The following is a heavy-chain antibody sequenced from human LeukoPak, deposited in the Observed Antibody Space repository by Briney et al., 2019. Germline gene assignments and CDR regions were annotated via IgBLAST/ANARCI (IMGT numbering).Heavy chain of an antibody. J-gene: IGHJ3*02. CDR1: GFTLRSYV. V-gene: IGHV3-23*01. Sequence: PGGSLRLSCVASGFTLRSYVMNWVRQTPGKGLEWVSSISGSGDSTFYADSVKGRFTISRDNSKNTLYLQMNSLRAEDTAVYYCARDGATTYYYDSSEDAFDIWGQGTMVTVSS. CDR3: ARDGATTYYYDSSEDAFDI. D-gene: IGHD3-22*01. CDR2: ISGSGDST.